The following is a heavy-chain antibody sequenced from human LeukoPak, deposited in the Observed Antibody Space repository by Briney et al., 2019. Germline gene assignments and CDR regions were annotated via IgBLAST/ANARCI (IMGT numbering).Heavy chain of an antibody. D-gene: IGHD3-9*01. CDR1: GYSFTSYW. Sequence: GESLKTSCKGSGYSFTSYWIGWVPQMPGKGLEWMRIIHPGDSDTRYRPSFQRQVTISADKSISTAYLQSSRLKASDTAMYYCARQRDILPGYYPPPNWFDPWGQGTLVTVSS. J-gene: IGHJ5*02. CDR3: ARQRDILPGYYPPPNWFDP. V-gene: IGHV5-51*01. CDR2: IHPGDSDT.